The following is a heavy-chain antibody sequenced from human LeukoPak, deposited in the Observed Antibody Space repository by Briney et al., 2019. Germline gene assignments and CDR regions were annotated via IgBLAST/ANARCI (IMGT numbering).Heavy chain of an antibody. CDR3: ARVGAPCSGGSCYRYYGMDV. D-gene: IGHD2-15*01. CDR1: GFPFSSYA. V-gene: IGHV3-30-3*01. Sequence: PGGSLNLSFAASGFPFSSYAMHWVRRAPGKGLGWVAVISYDGSNKYYADSVKGRSTISRDNSRNTLYLQMNSLRAEDTAVYYCARVGAPCSGGSCYRYYGMDVWGQGTTVTVSS. CDR2: ISYDGSNK. J-gene: IGHJ6*02.